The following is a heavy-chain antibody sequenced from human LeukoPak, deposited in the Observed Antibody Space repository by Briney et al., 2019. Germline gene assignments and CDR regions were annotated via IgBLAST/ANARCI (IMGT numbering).Heavy chain of an antibody. CDR3: ARDRVVRARSYYGMDV. J-gene: IGHJ6*02. V-gene: IGHV3-30*04. CDR2: ISYDGSNK. Sequence: PGGSLRLSCAASGFTFSSYAMHWVRQAPGKGLEWVAVISYDGSNKYYADSVKGRFTISRDNSKNTLYLQMNSLRAEDTAVYYCARDRVVRARSYYGMDVWGQGTTVTVSS. D-gene: IGHD3-10*01. CDR1: GFTFSSYA.